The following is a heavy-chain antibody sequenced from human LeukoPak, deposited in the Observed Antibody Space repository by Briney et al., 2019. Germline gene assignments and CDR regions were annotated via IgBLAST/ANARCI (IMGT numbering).Heavy chain of an antibody. V-gene: IGHV3-30*02. Sequence: PGGSRRLSWAASGSGFVNHWMSWVRQAPAKGLEWVSFIRYDGNNNYYADSVKGRFTISRDNSKNTLYLQMNSLRAEDTAVYYCAKGERGYSGSYSFDYWGQGTLVTVSS. CDR3: AKGERGYSGSYSFDY. J-gene: IGHJ4*02. D-gene: IGHD1-26*01. CDR1: GSGFVNHW. CDR2: IRYDGNNN.